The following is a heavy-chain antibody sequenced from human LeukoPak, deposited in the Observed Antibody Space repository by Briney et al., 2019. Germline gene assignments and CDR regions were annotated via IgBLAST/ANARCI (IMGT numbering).Heavy chain of an antibody. J-gene: IGHJ4*02. D-gene: IGHD5-24*01. V-gene: IGHV4-34*01. CDR1: GGSFSGYY. CDR3: ARVLGDGYNID. CDR2: INHSGST. Sequence: SETLSLTCAAYGGSFSGYYWSWIRQPPGKGLEWIGEINHSGSTNYNPSLKSRVTISVDTSKNQFSLKLSSVTAADTAVYYCARVLGDGYNIDWGQGTLVTVSS.